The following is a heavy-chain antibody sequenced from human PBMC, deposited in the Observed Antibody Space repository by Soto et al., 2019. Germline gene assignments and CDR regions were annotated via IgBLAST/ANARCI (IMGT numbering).Heavy chain of an antibody. V-gene: IGHV3-30*18. J-gene: IGHJ4*02. Sequence: QVQLVESGGGVVQPGRSLRLSCAASGFTFSSYGMHWVRQAPGKGLEWVAVISYDGSNKYYADSVKGRFTISRDNSKNTLDLQMNRLRAEDTAVYYCAKDSSRELGIGFDYWGQGTLVTVSS. CDR1: GFTFSSYG. CDR3: AKDSSRELGIGFDY. CDR2: ISYDGSNK. D-gene: IGHD1-26*01.